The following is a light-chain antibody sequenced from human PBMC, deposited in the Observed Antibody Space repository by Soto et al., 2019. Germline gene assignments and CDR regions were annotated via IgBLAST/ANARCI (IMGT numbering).Light chain of an antibody. V-gene: IGKV3-20*01. CDR1: QSVSSSY. CDR3: QQYGRSPFT. Sequence: EIVLTQSPGTLSLSPGERATLSCRASQSVSSSYLAWYKQKPGQAPRLLISGASSRATGIPDRFSGSGSGTDFSLTISRLEPEDFAAYYCQQYGRSPFTFGGGTKVEIK. CDR2: GAS. J-gene: IGKJ4*01.